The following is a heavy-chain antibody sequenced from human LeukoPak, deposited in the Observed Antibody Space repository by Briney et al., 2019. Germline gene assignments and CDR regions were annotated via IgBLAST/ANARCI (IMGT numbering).Heavy chain of an antibody. CDR3: ARGLSSWYVGDVYFDY. V-gene: IGHV4-34*01. Sequence: SGTPSLICAVYGGPFSSYYWSWIRQAPGKGLEWIGEINHSGSTNYKPSLKSRVTISVDASKNQFSLKLSSVAAADTAVYYCARGLSSWYVGDVYFDYWGQRTLVTVSS. CDR2: INHSGST. D-gene: IGHD6-13*01. J-gene: IGHJ4*02. CDR1: GGPFSSYY.